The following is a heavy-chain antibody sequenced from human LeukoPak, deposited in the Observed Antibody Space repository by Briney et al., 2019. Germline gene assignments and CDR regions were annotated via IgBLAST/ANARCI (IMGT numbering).Heavy chain of an antibody. V-gene: IGHV1-8*01. Sequence: ASVKVSCKASGYAFTSYDINWVRQATGQGLEWMGWMNPNSGTTGYAQKFQGRVTMTRNTSISTAYMELSSLRSEDTAVYYCARPMTRRNNWFDPWGQGTLVTVSS. D-gene: IGHD3-22*01. CDR1: GYAFTSYD. CDR3: ARPMTRRNNWFDP. CDR2: MNPNSGTT. J-gene: IGHJ5*02.